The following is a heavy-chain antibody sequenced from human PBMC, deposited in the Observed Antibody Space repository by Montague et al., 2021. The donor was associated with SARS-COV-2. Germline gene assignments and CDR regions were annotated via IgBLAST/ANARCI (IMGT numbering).Heavy chain of an antibody. Sequence: SETLSLTCSVSGGSTSSTSYFWAWIRQPPGKGLEWVGSMYSSGTTYYNPSLKSRVTISGDTSRNQSSVRLSSVTATDTAVYYCARSTSGCFIYWGQGTLVTVSS. V-gene: IGHV4-39*01. J-gene: IGHJ4*02. CDR1: GGSTSSTSYF. CDR2: MYSSGTT. CDR3: ARSTSGCFIY. D-gene: IGHD6-19*01.